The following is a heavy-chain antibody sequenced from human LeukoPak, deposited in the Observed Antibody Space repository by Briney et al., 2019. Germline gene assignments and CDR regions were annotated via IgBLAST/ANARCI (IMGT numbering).Heavy chain of an antibody. CDR2: INQDGSEK. D-gene: IGHD3-16*01. V-gene: IGHV3-7*01. Sequence: GGSLRLSCAASGFTFSDYWMSWVRQAPGKGLEWVANINQDGSEKYYVDSVTGRFTISRDNYKNSLYVQMNSLRAEDTAVYYCARRLYYYYGMDVWGQGATVAVSS. CDR3: ARRLYYYYGMDV. J-gene: IGHJ6*02. CDR1: GFTFSDYW.